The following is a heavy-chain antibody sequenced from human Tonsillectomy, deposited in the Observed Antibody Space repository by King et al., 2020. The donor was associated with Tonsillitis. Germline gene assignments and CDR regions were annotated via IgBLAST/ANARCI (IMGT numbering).Heavy chain of an antibody. V-gene: IGHV4-39*01. CDR3: ARGRVESGGGGRFDGYYYYYGMDV. D-gene: IGHD3-16*01. CDR2: IYYIGST. CDR1: CGSISSSSYY. J-gene: IGHJ6*02. Sequence: QLQLQESGPGLVKPSETLSLTCTVSCGSISSSSYYWGWIRQPPGKGLEWIGSIYYIGSTYYNPSLKSRVTISVDTSQNQFSLQLSSVTAAETAGCFCARGRVESGGGGRFDGYYYYYGMDVWGQGTTVTVSS.